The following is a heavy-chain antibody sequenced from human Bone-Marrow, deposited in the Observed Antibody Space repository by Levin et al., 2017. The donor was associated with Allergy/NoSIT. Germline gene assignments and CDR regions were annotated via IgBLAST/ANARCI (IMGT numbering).Heavy chain of an antibody. J-gene: IGHJ1*01. CDR2: IGSSRDIT. CDR3: AKARDDFYVGYHEEYFHQ. Sequence: HPGGSLRLSCAASGFSFSTNAMSWVRQAPGKGLEWVSAIGSSRDITIYADFVKGRFTISRDKLKNTLYLQMNSLGAEDTAMYYCAKARDDFYVGYHEEYFHQWGQGTLVTVSS. CDR1: GFSFSTNA. D-gene: IGHD3-3*01. V-gene: IGHV3-23*01.